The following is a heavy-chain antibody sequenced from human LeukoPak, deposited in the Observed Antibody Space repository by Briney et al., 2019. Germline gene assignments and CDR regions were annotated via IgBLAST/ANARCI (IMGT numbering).Heavy chain of an antibody. J-gene: IGHJ2*01. Sequence: PGGSLRLSCAASGFTFSSYWMNWVRQAPRKGVEWVANIKQDGSEKNYVDFVKGRFTISRDNAKNSLDLQMNSLRAEDTAMYYCARARGDGYQWYFDLWGRGTLVTVSS. D-gene: IGHD5-24*01. V-gene: IGHV3-7*01. CDR3: ARARGDGYQWYFDL. CDR2: IKQDGSEK. CDR1: GFTFSSYW.